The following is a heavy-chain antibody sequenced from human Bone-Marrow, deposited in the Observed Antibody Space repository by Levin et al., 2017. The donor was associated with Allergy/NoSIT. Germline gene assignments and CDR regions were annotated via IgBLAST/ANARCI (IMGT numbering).Heavy chain of an antibody. CDR1: GFTFSSYG. D-gene: IGHD5-24*01. V-gene: IGHV3-33*01. Sequence: GGSLRLSCAASGFTFSSYGMHWVRQAPGKGLEWVAVIWYDGSNKYYADSVKGRFTISRDTSKNTLYLQMNSLRAEDTAVYYCARAGGRWLPNDYWGQGTLVTVSS. J-gene: IGHJ4*02. CDR2: IWYDGSNK. CDR3: ARAGGRWLPNDY.